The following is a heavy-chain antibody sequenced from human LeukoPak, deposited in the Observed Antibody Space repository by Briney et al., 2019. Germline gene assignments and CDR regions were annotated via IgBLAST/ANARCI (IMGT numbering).Heavy chain of an antibody. D-gene: IGHD3-22*01. CDR1: GFTFSGYT. Sequence: GGSLRLSCAASGFTFSGYTMNRVRQAPGQGLEWVSSISSSTRFIYYADSMKGRVTISRDTAKNSLYLQMHSLRAEDTAVYYCATAHHAPVQRYYSDSTSYSAFDVWGQGTMVTVSS. CDR3: ATAHHAPVQRYYSDSTSYSAFDV. J-gene: IGHJ3*01. V-gene: IGHV3-21*01. CDR2: ISSSTRFI.